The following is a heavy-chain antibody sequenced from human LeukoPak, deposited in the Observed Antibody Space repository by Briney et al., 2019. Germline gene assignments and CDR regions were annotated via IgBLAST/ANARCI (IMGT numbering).Heavy chain of an antibody. V-gene: IGHV3-23*01. CDR3: AKDKFSCTMVIPAARLGLDA. D-gene: IGHD3-10*01. Sequence: GGFLRLSCAASEFTVSNHAMSWVRQAPGKGLEWVASVRGSGVGPYYADSVKGRFAVSRENAKKTVYLQMTSLRAEDRELYSCAKDKFSCTMVIPAARLGLDAWGQGNPVTVS. CDR2: VRGSGVGP. CDR1: EFTVSNHA. J-gene: IGHJ6*02.